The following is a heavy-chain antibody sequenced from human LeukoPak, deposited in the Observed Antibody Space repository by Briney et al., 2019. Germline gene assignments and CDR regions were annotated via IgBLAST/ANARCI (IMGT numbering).Heavy chain of an antibody. D-gene: IGHD6-19*01. CDR2: ISGSGGRT. Sequence: GGSLRLSCAASGFTFSSYVVRWVRQAPGKGLEWVSAISGSGGRTYYADSVKGRFTISRDNSKNPLYLQMNSLSRADTGLYYWARRGGSNGWGAFDIWGQGTMVTVSS. CDR1: GFTFSSYV. V-gene: IGHV3-23*01. CDR3: ARRGGSNGWGAFDI. J-gene: IGHJ3*02.